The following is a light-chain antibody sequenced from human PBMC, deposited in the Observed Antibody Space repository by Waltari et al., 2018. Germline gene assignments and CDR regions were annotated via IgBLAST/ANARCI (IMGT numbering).Light chain of an antibody. CDR2: VNSDGTH. CDR3: QTGGHGTWV. Sequence: QLVLTQSPSASASLGASIKLTCTLSSGHSSNIIAWLQQQPERGPRYWMKVNSDGTHSKGDDIPDRFSGSSSGAERYLTIASLRSEDEADYYCQTGGHGTWVCGGGTKVTGL. J-gene: IGLJ3*02. CDR1: SGHSSNI. V-gene: IGLV4-69*01.